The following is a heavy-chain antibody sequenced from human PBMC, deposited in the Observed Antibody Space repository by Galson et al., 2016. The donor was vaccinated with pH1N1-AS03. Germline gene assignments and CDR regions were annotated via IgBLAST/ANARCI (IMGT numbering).Heavy chain of an antibody. Sequence: SLRLSCATSGFTFTDFAVSWVRQAPGRGLEWVSATSSSGGSTYYAESVKGRFTISRDYSKKTVGLQMNSLRAEDTAVYYGEKDRNDYRLHCFSGSDVWGHGTTVIVSS. J-gene: IGHJ6*02. CDR2: TSSSGGST. D-gene: IGHD1-1*01. CDR1: GFTFTDFA. CDR3: EKDRNDYRLHCFSGSDV. V-gene: IGHV3-23*01.